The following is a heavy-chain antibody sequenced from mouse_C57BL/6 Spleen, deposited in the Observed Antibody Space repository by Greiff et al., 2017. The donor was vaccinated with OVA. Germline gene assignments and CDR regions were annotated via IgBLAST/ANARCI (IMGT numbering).Heavy chain of an antibody. D-gene: IGHD3-1*01. V-gene: IGHV1-50*01. CDR1: GYTFTSYW. CDR2: IDPSDSYT. Sequence: QVQLQQPGAELVKPGASVKLSCKASGYTFTSYWMQWVQQRPGQGLEWIGEIDPSDSYTNYNHKFKGKATLTVDTSSSTAYLQLRSLTSEDSAVYYCARGARFAYWGQGTLVTVSA. J-gene: IGHJ3*01. CDR3: ARGARFAY.